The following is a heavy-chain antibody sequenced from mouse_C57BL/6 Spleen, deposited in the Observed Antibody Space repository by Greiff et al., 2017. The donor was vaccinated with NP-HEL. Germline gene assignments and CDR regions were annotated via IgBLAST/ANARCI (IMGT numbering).Heavy chain of an antibody. D-gene: IGHD4-1*01. J-gene: IGHJ3*01. CDR1: GYTFTDYY. V-gene: IGHV1-26*01. CDR2: INPNNGGT. Sequence: EVQLQQSGPELVKPGASVKISCKASGYTFTDYYMNWVKQSHGKSLEWIGDINPNNGGTSYNQKFKGKATLTVDKSSSTAYMELRSLTSEDSAVYYCARSGPFGYWGQGTLVTVSA. CDR3: ARSGPFGY.